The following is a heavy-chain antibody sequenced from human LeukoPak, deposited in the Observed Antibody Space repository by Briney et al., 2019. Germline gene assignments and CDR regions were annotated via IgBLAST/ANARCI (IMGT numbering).Heavy chain of an antibody. J-gene: IGHJ4*02. Sequence: TSETLSLTCTVSGYSISSGYYWGWVRQPPGKGLEWIGSIYHSGRTYYNPSLKSRVTISVDTSKNQFSLKLSSVTAADTAVYYCARDEGYYYDSSGGYFDYWGQGTLVTVSS. D-gene: IGHD3-22*01. CDR2: IYHSGRT. CDR1: GYSISSGYY. CDR3: ARDEGYYYDSSGGYFDY. V-gene: IGHV4-38-2*02.